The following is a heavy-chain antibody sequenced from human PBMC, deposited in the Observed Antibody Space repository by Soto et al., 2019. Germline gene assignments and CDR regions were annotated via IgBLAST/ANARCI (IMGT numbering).Heavy chain of an antibody. CDR3: AKEGWFDP. J-gene: IGHJ5*02. CDR1: GFTFSSYG. Sequence: QAGGSLRLSCAASGFTFSSYGMHWVRQAPGKGLEWVAVISYDGSNKYYADSVKGRFTISRDNSKNTLYLQMNSLRAEDTAVYYCAKEGWFDPWGQGTLVTVSS. CDR2: ISYDGSNK. V-gene: IGHV3-30*18.